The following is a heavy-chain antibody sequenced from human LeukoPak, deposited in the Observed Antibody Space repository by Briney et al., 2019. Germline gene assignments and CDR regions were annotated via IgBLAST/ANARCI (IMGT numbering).Heavy chain of an antibody. Sequence: ASVKVSCKASGYTFTSYDINWVRQATGQGLEWMGWMNPNSGNTGYAQKIQGRVTMTRNTSISTAYMELSSLRSEDTAVYYCARETGAAAASFDYSGAGALCTVSS. V-gene: IGHV1-8*01. D-gene: IGHD6-13*01. CDR2: MNPNSGNT. CDR3: ARETGAAAASFDY. CDR1: GYTFTSYD. J-gene: IGHJ4*02.